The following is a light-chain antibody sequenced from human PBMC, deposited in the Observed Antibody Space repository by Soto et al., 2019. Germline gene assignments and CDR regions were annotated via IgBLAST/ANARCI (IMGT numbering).Light chain of an antibody. Sequence: QSVLTQPPSASGTPGQRVTISCSGSRSNIGSNAVSWYQQLPGTAPKLLIYNDNQRPSGVPDRFSASKSGTSASLAISGLQSEDEADYYCAAWDDSLNARWVFGGGTQLTVL. CDR3: AAWDDSLNARWV. CDR2: NDN. V-gene: IGLV1-44*01. CDR1: RSNIGSNA. J-gene: IGLJ3*02.